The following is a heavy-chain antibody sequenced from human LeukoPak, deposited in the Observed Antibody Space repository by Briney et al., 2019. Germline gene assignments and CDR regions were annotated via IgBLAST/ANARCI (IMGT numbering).Heavy chain of an antibody. J-gene: IGHJ4*02. CDR3: ARDRIGYYYDSSAIVYYFDY. CDR2: INPNSGGT. CDR1: GYTFTDYY. Sequence: ASVKVSCKASGYTFTDYYMHWVRQAPGQGLEWMGWINPNSGGTNYAQKFQGRVTMTRDTSISTAYMELSRLRSDDTAVYYCARDRIGYYYDSSAIVYYFDYWGQGTLVTVSS. D-gene: IGHD3-22*01. V-gene: IGHV1-2*02.